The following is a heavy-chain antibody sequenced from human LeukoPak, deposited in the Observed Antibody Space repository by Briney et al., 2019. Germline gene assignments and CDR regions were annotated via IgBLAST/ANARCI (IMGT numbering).Heavy chain of an antibody. CDR2: ITGSGGST. V-gene: IGHV3-23*01. CDR3: AKQDFSSGWS. J-gene: IGHJ4*02. D-gene: IGHD6-19*01. Sequence: PGGSLRLSCAASGFTFSRYGMSWVRQAPGKGLEWVSAITGSGGSTYYADAVKGRFTISRDNSKNILFLQMDRLRVEDTAIYYCAKQDFSSGWSWGQGTLVTVSS. CDR1: GFTFSRYG.